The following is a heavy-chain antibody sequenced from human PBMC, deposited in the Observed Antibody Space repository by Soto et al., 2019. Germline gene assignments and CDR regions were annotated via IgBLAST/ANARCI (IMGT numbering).Heavy chain of an antibody. CDR2: NYPGDSDT. CDR1: GSSFTIYW. J-gene: IGHJ6*02. Sequence: PGESLKTSCTGSGSSFTIYWLGWVRQMPGKRLELMGINYPGDSDTRYSPSFKGQATISADKSISTDYLPWSSLKASDSAMYYCARHGPRVYYDNSDYYYYGMDVWGQGTTVTVSS. V-gene: IGHV5-51*01. CDR3: ARHGPRVYYDNSDYYYYGMDV. D-gene: IGHD3-22*01.